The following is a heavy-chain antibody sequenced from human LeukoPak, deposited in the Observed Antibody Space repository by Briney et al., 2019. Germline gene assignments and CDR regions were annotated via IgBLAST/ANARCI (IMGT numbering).Heavy chain of an antibody. CDR2: FDLEDGAA. CDR1: GFTLTELS. Sequence: ASVKVSCKVSGFTLTELSMHWVRQAPGKGLEWMGGFDLEDGAAIYAQKFQGRVTMSEDTSTDTAYMELRSLRSEDTAVYYCITGSVYGLWSEGWGQGTLVTVSS. CDR3: ITGSVYGLWSEG. D-gene: IGHD3-3*01. J-gene: IGHJ4*02. V-gene: IGHV1-24*01.